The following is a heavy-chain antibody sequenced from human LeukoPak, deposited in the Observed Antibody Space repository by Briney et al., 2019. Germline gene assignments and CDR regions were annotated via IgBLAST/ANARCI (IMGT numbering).Heavy chain of an antibody. CDR2: IRYDGSNK. D-gene: IGHD2-2*01. CDR3: AKDKGVVPAAVYYMDV. Sequence: GGSLRLSSAASGFTFSSYGMHWVRQAPGKGLEWVAFIRYDGSNKYYADSVKGRFTVSRDNSKNTLYLQMNSLRAEDTAVYYCAKDKGVVPAAVYYMDVWGKGTTVTVSS. V-gene: IGHV3-30*02. J-gene: IGHJ6*03. CDR1: GFTFSSYG.